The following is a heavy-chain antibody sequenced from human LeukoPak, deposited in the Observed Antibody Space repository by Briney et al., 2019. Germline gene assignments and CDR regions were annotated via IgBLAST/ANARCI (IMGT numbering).Heavy chain of an antibody. CDR3: ARASHIVLMVYAIDPDC. CDR1: GYTFTGYY. J-gene: IGHJ4*02. V-gene: IGHV1-2*02. Sequence: ASVKVSCKASGYTFTGYYMHWVRQAPGHGLEWMGLINPNSGGTNYAQKFHGRVTMTRDTSISTAYLEMSRVRSDDTAVYYCARASHIVLMVYAIDPDCWGQGSLVTVSS. CDR2: INPNSGGT. D-gene: IGHD2-8*01.